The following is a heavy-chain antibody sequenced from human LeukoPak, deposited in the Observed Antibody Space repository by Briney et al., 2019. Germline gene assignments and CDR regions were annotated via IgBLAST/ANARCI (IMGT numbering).Heavy chain of an antibody. V-gene: IGHV1-2*02. CDR2: INPNNGDT. J-gene: IGHJ5*02. D-gene: IGHD2-2*01. CDR1: GYAFLDYY. Sequence: ASVKVSCKASGYAFLDYYMHWVRQAPGQGLEWMGWINPNNGDTNYAQKFQGRVTVTRDTSISTVYMDLSGLRSDDTAMYYCARVRPCTTATCYRWFDPWGQGTLVTVSS. CDR3: ARVRPCTTATCYRWFDP.